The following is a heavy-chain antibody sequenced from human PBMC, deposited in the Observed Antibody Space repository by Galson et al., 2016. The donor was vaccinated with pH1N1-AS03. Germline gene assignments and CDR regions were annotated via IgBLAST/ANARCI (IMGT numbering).Heavy chain of an antibody. V-gene: IGHV3-64*02. Sequence: SLRLSCAASGFIFSNHGMHWARQAPGKGPEFVARISSDGGSTYYADSVKARFIISRDNSKNTLYLQMDSLRVEDTAVYYCERAGGYWGQGTLVTVSS. J-gene: IGHJ4*02. CDR1: GFIFSNHG. CDR3: ERAGGY. CDR2: ISSDGGST.